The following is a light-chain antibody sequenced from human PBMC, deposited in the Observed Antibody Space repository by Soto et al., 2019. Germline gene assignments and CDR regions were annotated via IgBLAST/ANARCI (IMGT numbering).Light chain of an antibody. CDR3: GTWDSSLSVVV. CDR1: SSNIGNNY. CDR2: DNN. Sequence: QSVLTQPPSVSAAAGQKVTISCSGSSSNIGNNYVSWYQQLPGTAPNLLIYDNNERPSGIPARFSGSKSGTLATLGITGLQTGDEADYYCGTWDSSLSVVVFGGGTKLTVL. J-gene: IGLJ2*01. V-gene: IGLV1-51*01.